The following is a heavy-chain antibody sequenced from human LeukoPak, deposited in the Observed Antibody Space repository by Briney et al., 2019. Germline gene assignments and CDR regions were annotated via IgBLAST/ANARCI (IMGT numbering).Heavy chain of an antibody. D-gene: IGHD3-22*01. J-gene: IGHJ3*02. CDR2: IIPIFGTA. CDR3: ASGDHYDSSGYFLGCAFDI. V-gene: IGHV1-69*05. CDR1: GGTFSSYA. Sequence: ASVKVSCKASGGTFSSYAISWVRQAPGQGLEWMGGIIPIFGTANYAQKFQGRVTITTDESTSTAYMELSSLRSEDTAVYYCASGDHYDSSGYFLGCAFDIWGQGTMVTVSS.